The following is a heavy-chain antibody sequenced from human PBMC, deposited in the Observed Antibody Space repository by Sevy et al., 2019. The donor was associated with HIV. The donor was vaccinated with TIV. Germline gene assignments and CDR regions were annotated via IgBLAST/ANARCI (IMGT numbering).Heavy chain of an antibody. CDR2: IKQDGSEK. V-gene: IGHV3-7*01. Sequence: GGSLRLSCAASGFTFSTCWMTWVRQAPGVGLEWAGNIKQDGSEKYYVESGKDRFTISRDNADNSLYLQMNSLSADDTAVYYCARDNGGYYKSNTFDKWGQGTMVTVSS. D-gene: IGHD3-3*01. CDR1: GFTFSTCW. CDR3: ARDNGGYYKSNTFDK. J-gene: IGHJ3*02.